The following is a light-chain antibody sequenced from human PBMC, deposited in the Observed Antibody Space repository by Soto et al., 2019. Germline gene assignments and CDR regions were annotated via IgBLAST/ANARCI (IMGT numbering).Light chain of an antibody. CDR3: CSYAGSTTRVQ. CDR1: SMDFDTYKY. V-gene: IGLV2-14*01. J-gene: IGLJ2*01. Sequence: QSALTQPASVSGSPGQSITISCTGTSMDFDTYKYVSWYQQHPGKAPKLMIYEVSYRPSGVSDRFSGSKSGNTASLTISGLQAEDEADYYCCSYAGSTTRVQFGGGTKLTVL. CDR2: EVS.